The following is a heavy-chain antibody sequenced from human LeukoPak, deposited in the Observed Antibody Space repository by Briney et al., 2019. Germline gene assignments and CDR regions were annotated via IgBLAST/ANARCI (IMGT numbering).Heavy chain of an antibody. J-gene: IGHJ4*02. D-gene: IGHD2-15*01. CDR1: GFSFSSFG. CDR3: VKGSSGGLDY. CDR2: LWDDGTNK. Sequence: GGSLRLSCAASGFSFSSFGMHWVRQTPAKGLEWVAALWDDGTNKHYADSVKGRFTISRDNSKNMLYLQMDSLRAEDTAVFYCVKGSSGGLDYWGQGTLVTVSS. V-gene: IGHV3-33*06.